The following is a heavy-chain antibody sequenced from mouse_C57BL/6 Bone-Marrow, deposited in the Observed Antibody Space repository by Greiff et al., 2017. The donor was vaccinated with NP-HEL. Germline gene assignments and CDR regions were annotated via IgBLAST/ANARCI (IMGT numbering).Heavy chain of an antibody. D-gene: IGHD2-4*01. J-gene: IGHJ4*01. CDR1: GYTFTSYW. V-gene: IGHV1-55*01. Sequence: QVQLKESGAELVKPGASVKMSCKASGYTFTSYWITWVKQRPGQGLEWIGDIYPGSGSTNYNEKFKSKATLTVDTSSSTAYMQLSSLTSEDSAVYYCARWNDYYYYAMDYWGQGTSVTVSS. CDR3: ARWNDYYYYAMDY. CDR2: IYPGSGST.